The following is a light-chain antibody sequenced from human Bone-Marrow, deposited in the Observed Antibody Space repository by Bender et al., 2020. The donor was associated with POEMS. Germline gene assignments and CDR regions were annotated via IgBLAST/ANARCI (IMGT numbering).Light chain of an antibody. J-gene: IGLJ3*02. CDR2: DVS. V-gene: IGLV2-11*01. CDR1: SSDVGRYKS. CDR3: CSYAGSYTWV. Sequence: QSALTQPASVSGSPGQTITISCTGTSSDVGRYKSVSWYQQHPGKAPKVMIYDVSERPSGVPDRFSGSKSGNTASLTISGLQADDEANYYCCSYAGSYTWVFGGGTKLTVL.